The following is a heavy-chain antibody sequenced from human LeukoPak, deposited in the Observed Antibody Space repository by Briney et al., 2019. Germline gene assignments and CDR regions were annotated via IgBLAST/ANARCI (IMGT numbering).Heavy chain of an antibody. D-gene: IGHD1-1*01. CDR3: ATDLDSSIYMSGFDY. CDR2: FDPEDGET. J-gene: IGHJ4*02. V-gene: IGHV1-24*01. CDR1: GYTLTELS. Sequence: ASAKVSCKVSGYTLTELSMHWVRQAPGKGLEWMGGFDPEDGETIYAQKFQGRVTMTEDTSTDTAYMELSSLRSEDTAVYYCATDLDSSIYMSGFDYWGQGTLVTVSS.